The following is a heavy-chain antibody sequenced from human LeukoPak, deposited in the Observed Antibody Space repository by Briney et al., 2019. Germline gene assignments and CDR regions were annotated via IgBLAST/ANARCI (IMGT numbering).Heavy chain of an antibody. J-gene: IGHJ4*02. D-gene: IGHD3-9*01. CDR1: GFIFSNFW. CDR3: ANGLRYFDWLFDFDY. V-gene: IGHV3-7*01. CDR2: IKQDGSET. Sequence: PGGSLRLSCEASGFIFSNFWMTWVRQAPGKGLEWVANIKQDGSETYYADSVKGRFTISRDNSKNTLYLQMNSLRAEDTAVYYCANGLRYFDWLFDFDYWGQGTLVTVSS.